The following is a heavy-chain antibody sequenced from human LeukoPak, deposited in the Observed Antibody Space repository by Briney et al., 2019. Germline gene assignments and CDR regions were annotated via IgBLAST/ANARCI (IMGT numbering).Heavy chain of an antibody. CDR1: CGSITPTKY. D-gene: IGHD1-26*01. Sequence: GTLSLTRGVSCGSITPTKYWRLGRPSPGRGLGWIGEISLSGYTGFNPSLRGRVTMSLDESKNHLSLTLTSVTAADTAIYYCSRESGPYSPFGHWGQGILVTVTT. CDR3: SRESGPYSPFGH. CDR2: ISLSGYT. V-gene: IGHV4-4*02. J-gene: IGHJ4*02.